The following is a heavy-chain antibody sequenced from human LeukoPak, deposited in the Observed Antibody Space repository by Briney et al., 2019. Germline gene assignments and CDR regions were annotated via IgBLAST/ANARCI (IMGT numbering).Heavy chain of an antibody. CDR3: ASPGPEFDY. J-gene: IGHJ4*02. Sequence: GGSLRLSCAASRFTFSSYSMNWVRQAPGKGLEWVSYISSSSSTIYYADSVKGRFTISRDNAKNSLYLQMNSLRAEDTAVYYCASPGPEFDYWGQGTLVTVSS. CDR2: ISSSSSTI. V-gene: IGHV3-48*01. CDR1: RFTFSSYS.